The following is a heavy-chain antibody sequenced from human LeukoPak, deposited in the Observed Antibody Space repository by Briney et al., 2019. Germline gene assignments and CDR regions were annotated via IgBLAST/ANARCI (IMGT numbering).Heavy chain of an antibody. D-gene: IGHD1-26*01. J-gene: IGHJ4*02. Sequence: SETLCLTCTVSGGSISSSSYYWGWIRQPPGKGLEWIGSIYYSGSTYYNPSLKSRVTISVDTSKNQFSLKLSSVTAADTAVYYCATLAGGSYYTRFDYWGQGTLVTVSS. V-gene: IGHV4-39*07. CDR3: ATLAGGSYYTRFDY. CDR2: IYYSGST. CDR1: GGSISSSSYY.